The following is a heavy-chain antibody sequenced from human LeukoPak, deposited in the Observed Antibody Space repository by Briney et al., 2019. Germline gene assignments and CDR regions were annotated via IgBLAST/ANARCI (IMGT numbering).Heavy chain of an antibody. CDR3: ARVGSGWYTYYFDY. V-gene: IGHV3-23*01. CDR1: GFTFSSYA. D-gene: IGHD6-19*01. CDR2: ISGSGGST. Sequence: GGSLRLSCAASGFTFSSYAMSWVRQAPGKGLEWVSAISGSGGSTYYADSVKGRFTISRDNAKNSLYLQMNSLRAEDTAVYYCARVGSGWYTYYFDYWGQGTLVTVSS. J-gene: IGHJ4*02.